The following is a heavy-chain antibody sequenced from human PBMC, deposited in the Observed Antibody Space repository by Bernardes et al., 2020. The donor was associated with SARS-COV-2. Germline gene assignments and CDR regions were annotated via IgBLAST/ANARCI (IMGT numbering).Heavy chain of an antibody. V-gene: IGHV3-73*01. CDR2: IRSKANSYAT. Sequence: GRSLRLSCAASGFTFSGSAMHWVRQASGKGLEWVGRIRSKANSYATAYAASVKGRFTISRDDSKNTAYLQMNSLRAEDTAVYYCARAYYDSSGYYGYFQHWGQGTLVTVSS. CDR3: ARAYYDSSGYYGYFQH. D-gene: IGHD3-22*01. CDR1: GFTFSGSA. J-gene: IGHJ1*01.